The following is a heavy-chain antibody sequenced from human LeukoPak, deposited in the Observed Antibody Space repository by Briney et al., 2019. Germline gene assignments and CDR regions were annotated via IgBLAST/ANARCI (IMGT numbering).Heavy chain of an antibody. CDR3: ARRADGDYFDY. D-gene: IGHD4-17*01. Sequence: SGGSLRLSCAASGFTFSSYGMHWVRQAPGKGLEWVAVISYDGSNKYYADSVKGRFTISRDNSKNTLYLQMNSLRAEDTAVYYCARRADGDYFDYWGQGTLVTVSS. CDR1: GFTFSSYG. V-gene: IGHV3-30*03. J-gene: IGHJ4*02. CDR2: ISYDGSNK.